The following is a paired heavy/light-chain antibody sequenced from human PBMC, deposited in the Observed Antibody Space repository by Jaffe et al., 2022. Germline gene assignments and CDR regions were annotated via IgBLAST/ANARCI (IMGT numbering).Light chain of an antibody. J-gene: IGKJ1*01. V-gene: IGKV1-39*01. CDR2: AAS. CDR1: QSIGNY. Sequence: DIQMTQSPSSLSASVGDRVTITCRASQSIGNYLNWYLQKPGKPPKLLIYAASTLANGVPSRFSGSRSGTDYTLTISSLLPEDFATYYCQQSYSSLAWTFGQGTKVEIK. CDR3: QQSYSSLAWT.
Heavy chain of an antibody. J-gene: IGHJ4*02. D-gene: IGHD5-18*01. CDR2: IKSRADGGTT. Sequence: EVQLVESGGGLVKPGGSLRLSCVASEFTFSHAWMTWVRQAPGKGLEWVGHIKSRADGGTTDYAAPVKGRFTISRDDSKNTVYMEMNSLKSEDTAVYYCVTRFPGYSYNRYWGPGTLVTVSS. CDR1: EFTFSHAW. CDR3: VTRFPGYSYNRY. V-gene: IGHV3-15*01.